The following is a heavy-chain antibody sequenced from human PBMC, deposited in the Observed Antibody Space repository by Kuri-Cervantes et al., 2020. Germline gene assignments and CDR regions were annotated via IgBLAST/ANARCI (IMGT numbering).Heavy chain of an antibody. CDR2: MNPNSGNT. D-gene: IGHD2-2*01. V-gene: IGHV1-8*01. CDR1: GYTFTSYD. CDR3: ARAGPTYCSSTSCYAGGFDP. J-gene: IGHJ5*02. Sequence: ASVKVSCKASGYTFTSYDINWVRQATGQGLEWMGWMNPNSGNTGYAQKFQGRVTMTRNTSISTAYMELSSLRSDDTAVYYCARAGPTYCSSTSCYAGGFDPWGQGTLVTVSS.